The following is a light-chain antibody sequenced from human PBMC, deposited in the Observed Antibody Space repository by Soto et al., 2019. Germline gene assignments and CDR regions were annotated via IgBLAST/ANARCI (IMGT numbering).Light chain of an antibody. CDR1: QSISSSY. CDR2: GAS. J-gene: IGKJ2*01. Sequence: EIVLTQSPGTLSLSPGERATLSCRASQSISSSYLAWYQQKPGQAPRLLIYGASSRATGIPDRFSGSESGTDFTLTISRLEPEDFAVYYFQQYGGSPPYTFGQGNKLEIK. CDR3: QQYGGSPPYT. V-gene: IGKV3-20*01.